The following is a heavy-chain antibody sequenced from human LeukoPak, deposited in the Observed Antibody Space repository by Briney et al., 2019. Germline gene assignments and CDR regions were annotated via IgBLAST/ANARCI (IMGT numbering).Heavy chain of an antibody. CDR2: IKQDGSEK. D-gene: IGHD6-19*01. CDR1: GFTLSSHW. Sequence: GGSLRLSCAASGFTLSSHWMSWARQAPGKGLEGVANIKQDGSEKYYVDSVKGRFTISRDHAKNSLYLQMNSLRAEDTAVYYCAREFIAVAGSDYWGQGTLVTVSS. CDR3: AREFIAVAGSDY. V-gene: IGHV3-7*01. J-gene: IGHJ4*02.